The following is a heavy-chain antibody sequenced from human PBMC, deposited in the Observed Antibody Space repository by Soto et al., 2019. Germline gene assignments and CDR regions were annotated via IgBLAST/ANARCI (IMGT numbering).Heavy chain of an antibody. D-gene: IGHD3-22*01. V-gene: IGHV3-23*01. J-gene: IGHJ4*02. CDR1: GFTFSLYA. CDR3: AKEDYYDSSAQVPN. Sequence: GWSLRLSCAASGFTFSLYAMSWVRQATGKGLEWVSAISGSGGSTYYADSVKGRFTIPRDNSKNTLYLQMNSLRAEDTAVYYCAKEDYYDSSAQVPNWGQGTLVTVSS. CDR2: ISGSGGST.